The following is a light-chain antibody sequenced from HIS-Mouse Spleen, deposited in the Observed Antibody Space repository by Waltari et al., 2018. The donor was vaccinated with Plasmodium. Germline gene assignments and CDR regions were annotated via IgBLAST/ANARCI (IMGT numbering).Light chain of an antibody. CDR1: KLGDKY. J-gene: IGLJ2*01. CDR2: QDS. Sequence: GQTASITCSGDKLGDKYACWYQQKPGQSPVLVIYQDSKRPSGIPERFSGSNSGNTATLTISGTQAMDEADYYCQAWDSSTVVFGGGTKLTVL. CDR3: QAWDSSTVV. V-gene: IGLV3-1*01.